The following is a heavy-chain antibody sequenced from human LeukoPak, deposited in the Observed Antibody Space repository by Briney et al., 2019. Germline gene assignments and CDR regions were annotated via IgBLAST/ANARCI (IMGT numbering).Heavy chain of an antibody. CDR1: GGSISSYY. J-gene: IGHJ3*02. CDR2: IYYSGST. D-gene: IGHD2-15*01. CDR3: AREGYCSGGSCYQNGAFDI. Sequence: SETLSLTCTVSGGSISSYYWSWIRQPPGKGLEWIGYIYYSGSTNYNPSLKSRVTISVDTSKNQFSLKLSSVTAADTAVYYCAREGYCSGGSCYQNGAFDIWGQGTMVTVSS. V-gene: IGHV4-59*01.